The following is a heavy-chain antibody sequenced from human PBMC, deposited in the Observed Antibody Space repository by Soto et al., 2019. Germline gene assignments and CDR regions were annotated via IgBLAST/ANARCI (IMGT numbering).Heavy chain of an antibody. CDR2: IYPGDSDT. D-gene: IGHD1-1*01. CDR3: ATISTTGTGTGPRWFDP. CDR1: GYSFTSYW. J-gene: IGHJ5*02. Sequence: RGESLKISCKGSGYSFTSYWIGWVRQMPGKGLEWMGIIYPGDSDTRYSPSFQGQVTISADKSISTAYLQWSSLKASDTAMYYCATISTTGTGTGPRWFDPWGQGTLVTVSS. V-gene: IGHV5-51*01.